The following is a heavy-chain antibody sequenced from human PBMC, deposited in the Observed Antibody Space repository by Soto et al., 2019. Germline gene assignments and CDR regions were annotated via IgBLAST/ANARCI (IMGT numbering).Heavy chain of an antibody. Sequence: GGSLRLSCAASGFTFGSDAMNWVRQAPGKGLEWVSRINDYGTTINYAESVEGRFIISRDDAKSEVYLQMNNLRAEDSAVYYCARGGLEPFDYWGQGALVTVSS. J-gene: IGHJ4*02. D-gene: IGHD1-1*01. CDR2: INDYGTTI. CDR1: GFTFGSDA. CDR3: ARGGLEPFDY. V-gene: IGHV3-74*01.